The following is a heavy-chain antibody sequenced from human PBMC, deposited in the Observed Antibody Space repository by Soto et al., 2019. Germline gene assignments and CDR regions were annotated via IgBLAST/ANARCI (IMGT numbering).Heavy chain of an antibody. Sequence: RGESLKISCKGSGYSFTSYWISWVRQMPGKGLEWMGRIDPSDSYTNYSPSFQGHVTISADKSISTAYLQWSSLKASDTAMYYCASPPNYYDSSGYYYAGAFDIWGQGTMVTVSS. CDR3: ASPPNYYDSSGYYYAGAFDI. J-gene: IGHJ3*02. V-gene: IGHV5-10-1*01. CDR1: GYSFTSYW. CDR2: IDPSDSYT. D-gene: IGHD3-22*01.